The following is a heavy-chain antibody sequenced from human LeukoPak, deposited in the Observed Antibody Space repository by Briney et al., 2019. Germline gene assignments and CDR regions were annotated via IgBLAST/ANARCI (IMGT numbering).Heavy chain of an antibody. J-gene: IGHJ5*02. V-gene: IGHV3-21*01. Sequence: GGSLRLSCAASGFTFSSYSMNWDRQAPGKGLEWVSSISSSSSYIYYADSVKGRFTISRDNAKNSLYLQMNSLRAEDTAVYYCARGYYDSSGYYLRWFDPWGQGTLVTVSS. D-gene: IGHD3-22*01. CDR3: ARGYYDSSGYYLRWFDP. CDR2: ISSSSSYI. CDR1: GFTFSSYS.